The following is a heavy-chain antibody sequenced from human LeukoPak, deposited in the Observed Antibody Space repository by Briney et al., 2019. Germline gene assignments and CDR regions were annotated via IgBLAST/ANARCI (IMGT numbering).Heavy chain of an antibody. J-gene: IGHJ4*02. CDR2: IYSGGST. V-gene: IGHV3-66*01. CDR1: GFTVSSNC. Sequence: GGSLRLSCAASGFTVSSNCMSWVRQAPGKGLEWVSVIYSGGSTYYADSVKGRFTISRDDSKNTYLQMNRLRAEDTAVYYCAKDGGTGRIAAPGADYWGQGTLVTVSS. CDR3: AKDGGTGRIAAPGADY. D-gene: IGHD6-13*01.